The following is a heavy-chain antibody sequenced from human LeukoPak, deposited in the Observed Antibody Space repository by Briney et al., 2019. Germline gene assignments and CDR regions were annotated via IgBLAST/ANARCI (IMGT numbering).Heavy chain of an antibody. Sequence: SVTVSCQASGGTFSSYAISWLRQAPGQGLEWMGGIIPIFCTENYAQKFQGRGTITADESTITGYMELSSLRSEDTAVYYCARGGFYGSGSYPDYYFDSWGQGTLVTVSS. CDR1: GGTFSSYA. CDR3: ARGGFYGSGSYPDYYFDS. D-gene: IGHD3-10*01. V-gene: IGHV1-69*13. J-gene: IGHJ4*02. CDR2: IIPIFCTE.